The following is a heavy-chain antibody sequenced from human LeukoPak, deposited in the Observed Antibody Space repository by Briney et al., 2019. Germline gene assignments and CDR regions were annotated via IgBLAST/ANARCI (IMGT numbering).Heavy chain of an antibody. D-gene: IGHD1-1*01. CDR1: GGSISSFY. CDR3: ARHGTSGTNLNWFDP. V-gene: IGHV4-59*01. CDR2: TYYSGST. J-gene: IGHJ5*02. Sequence: SETLSLTCTVSGGSISSFYWSWIRQPPGKGLEWIGYTYYSGSTNYNPSLKSRVTISVDTSKNQFSLKLSSVTAADTAVYYCARHGTSGTNLNWFDPWGQGTLVTVSS.